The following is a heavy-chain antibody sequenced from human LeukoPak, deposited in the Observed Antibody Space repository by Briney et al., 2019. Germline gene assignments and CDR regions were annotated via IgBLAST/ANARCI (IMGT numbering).Heavy chain of an antibody. D-gene: IGHD6-19*01. J-gene: IGHJ4*02. CDR3: ARDGSSGWAPRFAY. Sequence: PSETLSLTCTVSGGSISSYYWSWIRQPPGKGLEWIGYIYYSGSTNYNPSLKSRVTISVDTSKNQFSLKLSSVTAADTAVYYCARDGSSGWAPRFAYWGQGTLVTVSS. V-gene: IGHV4-59*01. CDR1: GGSISSYY. CDR2: IYYSGST.